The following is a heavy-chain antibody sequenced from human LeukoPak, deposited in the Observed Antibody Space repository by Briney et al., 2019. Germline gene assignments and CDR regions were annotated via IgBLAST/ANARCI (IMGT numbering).Heavy chain of an antibody. CDR2: IIPIFGTA. D-gene: IGHD1-26*01. CDR1: GGTFSSYA. J-gene: IGHJ4*02. CDR3: ARGVSGSYYFDY. Sequence: ASVKVSCKASGGTFSSYAISWVRQAPGQGLEWMGGIIPIFGTANYAQKFQGRVTITADESTSTAYMELSGLRSEDTAVYYCARGVSGSYYFDYWGQGTLVTVSS. V-gene: IGHV1-69*01.